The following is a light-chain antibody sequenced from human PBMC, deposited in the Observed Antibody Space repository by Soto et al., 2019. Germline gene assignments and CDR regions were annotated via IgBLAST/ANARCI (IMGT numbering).Light chain of an antibody. V-gene: IGKV1-5*01. CDR1: QSINNW. Sequence: DIQMTQSPSTLSASVGDRVTITCRASQSINNWLAWYQQKPGKAPKLLIYGASSLESGVPSRFSGSGSGTKFTLTISSLQPDDFATYYCQQYDSYSYTFGQGTKLEI. CDR2: GAS. CDR3: QQYDSYSYT. J-gene: IGKJ2*01.